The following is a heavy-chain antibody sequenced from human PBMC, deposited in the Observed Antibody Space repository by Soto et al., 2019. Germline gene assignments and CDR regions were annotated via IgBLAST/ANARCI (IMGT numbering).Heavy chain of an antibody. CDR3: ARDKAYCGGDCRMDV. V-gene: IGHV4-31*03. D-gene: IGHD2-21*01. Sequence: QVQLQESGPGLLKPSQTLSLTCTVSGGSISSGGYYWSWIRQHPGKGLEWIGYIYYSGSTYYNPSRKSRVTISVDTSKNQFSLKRSSVTAADTAVYYCARDKAYCGGDCRMDVWGKGTTVTVSS. CDR2: IYYSGST. CDR1: GGSISSGGYY. J-gene: IGHJ6*04.